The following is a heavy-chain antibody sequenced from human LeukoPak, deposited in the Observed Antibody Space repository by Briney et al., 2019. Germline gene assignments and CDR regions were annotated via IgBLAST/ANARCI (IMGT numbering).Heavy chain of an antibody. J-gene: IGHJ4*02. D-gene: IGHD1-26*01. CDR2: INPSGGST. V-gene: IGHV1-46*01. CDR1: GYTFTTYY. CDR3: ATSETVGTTTGRRVLDY. Sequence: ASVRVSCKASGYTFTTYYMHWVRKAPGQGLEWMGIINPSGGSTGYAQKFQGRVTMTRDTSTITVYMELSSLRSEDTAVYYCATSETVGTTTGRRVLDYWGQGTLVTVSS.